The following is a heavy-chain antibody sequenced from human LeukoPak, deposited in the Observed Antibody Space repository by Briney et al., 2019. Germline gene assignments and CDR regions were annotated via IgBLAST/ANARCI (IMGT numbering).Heavy chain of an antibody. Sequence: SETLSLTCTVSGGSISGHYWSWIRQPPGKGLEWIGEINHSGSTNYNPSLKSRVTISVDTSKNQFSLKLSSVTAADTAVYYCARGGCSSTSCYIYFDYWGQGTLVTVSS. CDR1: GGSISGHY. J-gene: IGHJ4*02. CDR2: INHSGST. CDR3: ARGGCSSTSCYIYFDY. V-gene: IGHV4-34*01. D-gene: IGHD2-2*02.